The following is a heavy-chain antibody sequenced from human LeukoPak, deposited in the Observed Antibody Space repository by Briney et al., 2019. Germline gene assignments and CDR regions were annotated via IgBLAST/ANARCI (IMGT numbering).Heavy chain of an antibody. J-gene: IGHJ5*02. CDR2: IRYDGSNK. Sequence: PGGSLRLSCAASGFTFSSYGMHWVRQAPGKGLEWVAFIRYDGSNKYYADSVKGRFTISRDNSKNTLYLQMNSLRAEDTAVYYCAKQPYYDILTGYSGSWFDPWGQGTLVTVSS. CDR3: AKQPYYDILTGYSGSWFDP. V-gene: IGHV3-30*02. CDR1: GFTFSSYG. D-gene: IGHD3-9*01.